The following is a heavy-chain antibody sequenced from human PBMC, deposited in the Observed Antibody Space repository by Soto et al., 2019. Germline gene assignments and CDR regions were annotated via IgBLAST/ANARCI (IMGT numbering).Heavy chain of an antibody. D-gene: IGHD3-9*01. J-gene: IGHJ4*02. Sequence: QVQLVQSGAEVKKPGASVKVSCKASGYTFTRNAIHWVRQAPGQRLEWIGKIDAGNGNTKYSQKFQDRVTITRDTSASAAYMELRTLRSEDTSIYYCARSETDYSRFAFWGQGTMVNVSS. CDR1: GYTFTRNA. CDR3: ARSETDYSRFAF. V-gene: IGHV1-3*01. CDR2: IDAGNGNT.